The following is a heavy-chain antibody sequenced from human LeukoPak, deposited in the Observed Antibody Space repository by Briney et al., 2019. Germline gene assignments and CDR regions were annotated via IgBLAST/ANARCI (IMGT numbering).Heavy chain of an antibody. CDR1: GYTFTNYG. CDR2: ISPYNGNT. CDR3: ARVLRYFGWVLPEGY. V-gene: IGHV1-18*01. J-gene: IGHJ4*02. D-gene: IGHD3-9*01. Sequence: GASVKVSCKASGYTFTNYGITWVRQAPGQGLEWMGWISPYNGNTKYIQNLQGRVTMTTDTSTTTAYMELRSLRPDDTAVYYCARVLRYFGWVLPEGYWGQGTLVTVSS.